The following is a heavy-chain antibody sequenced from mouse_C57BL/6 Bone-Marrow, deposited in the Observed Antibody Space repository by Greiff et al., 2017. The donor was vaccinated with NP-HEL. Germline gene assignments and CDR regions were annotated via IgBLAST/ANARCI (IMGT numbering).Heavy chain of an antibody. CDR3: ASPYYGSSYANY. V-gene: IGHV1-59*01. J-gene: IGHJ2*01. Sequence: QVQLQQPGAELVRPGPSVKLSCKASGYTFTSYWMHWVKQRPGQGLEWIGVIDPSDSYTNYNQKFKGKATLTVDTSSSTAYMQLSSLTSEDSAVYYCASPYYGSSYANYWGQGTTLTVSS. CDR1: GYTFTSYW. CDR2: IDPSDSYT. D-gene: IGHD1-1*01.